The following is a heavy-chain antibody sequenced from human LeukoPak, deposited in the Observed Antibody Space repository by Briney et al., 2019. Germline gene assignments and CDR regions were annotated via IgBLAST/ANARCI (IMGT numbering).Heavy chain of an antibody. Sequence: SETLSLTCAVYGGSFSGYYWSWIRQPPGKGLEWIGEINHSGSTNYNPSLKSRVTISVDTSKNQFSLKPSSVTAADTAVYYCARGRTWGGRGGRYYFDYWGQGTLVTVSS. CDR3: ARGRTWGGRGGRYYFDY. D-gene: IGHD3-16*01. CDR2: INHSGST. V-gene: IGHV4-34*01. CDR1: GGSFSGYY. J-gene: IGHJ4*02.